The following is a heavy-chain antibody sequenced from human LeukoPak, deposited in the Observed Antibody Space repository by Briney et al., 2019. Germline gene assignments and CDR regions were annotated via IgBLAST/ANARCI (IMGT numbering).Heavy chain of an antibody. V-gene: IGHV3-66*01. Sequence: GGSLRLSGAASGFTVSSNYMSWGRQAPGKGLEWVSVIYSDGFTDYADSVKGRFTISRDNSKNTLSLQMNSLRAEDTAVYYCARVSSTSCFACYYGMDVWGQGTTVIVSS. J-gene: IGHJ6*02. CDR1: GFTVSSNY. D-gene: IGHD2-2*01. CDR3: ARVSSTSCFACYYGMDV. CDR2: IYSDGFT.